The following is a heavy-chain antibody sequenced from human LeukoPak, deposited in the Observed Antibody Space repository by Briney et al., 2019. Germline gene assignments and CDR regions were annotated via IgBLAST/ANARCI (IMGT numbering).Heavy chain of an antibody. Sequence: PSQTLSLTCTVSGGSISSGGYYWSWIRQHPGKGLEWIGYIYYSGSTYYNPSLKSRVTISVDTSKNQFSLKLSSVTAADTAVYYCARVSFLGSGSYKWGQGTLVTVSS. V-gene: IGHV4-31*03. J-gene: IGHJ4*02. CDR2: IYYSGST. CDR3: ARVSFLGSGSYK. D-gene: IGHD3-10*01. CDR1: GGSISSGGYY.